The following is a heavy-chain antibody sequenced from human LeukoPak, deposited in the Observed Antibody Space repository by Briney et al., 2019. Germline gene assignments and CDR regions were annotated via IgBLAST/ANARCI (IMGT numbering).Heavy chain of an antibody. D-gene: IGHD7-27*01. CDR1: GFTFSSYG. J-gene: IGHJ3*02. V-gene: IGHV3-33*06. Sequence: PGGSLRLSCAASGFTFSSYGMHWVRQAPGKGLEWVAVIWYDGSNKYYADSVKGRFTISRDNSKNTLYLQMNSLRAEDTAVYYCAKGRSGDSEEPFDIWGQGTMVTVSS. CDR2: IWYDGSNK. CDR3: AKGRSGDSEEPFDI.